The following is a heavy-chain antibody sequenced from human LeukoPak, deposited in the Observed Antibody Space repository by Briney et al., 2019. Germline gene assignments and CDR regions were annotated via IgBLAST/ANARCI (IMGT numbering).Heavy chain of an antibody. CDR1: GDSISSYY. D-gene: IGHD5-12*01. CDR3: ARNYGGYVHGFDY. Sequence: PSETLSLTCTVSGDSISSYYWSWIRQPPGKGLEWIGYASYSGFTNSNSSLKSRVTISVDASKNQFSLKLTSVTAADTAVYYCARNYGGYVHGFDYRGQGTLDTVSS. CDR2: ASYSGFT. V-gene: IGHV4-59*08. J-gene: IGHJ4*02.